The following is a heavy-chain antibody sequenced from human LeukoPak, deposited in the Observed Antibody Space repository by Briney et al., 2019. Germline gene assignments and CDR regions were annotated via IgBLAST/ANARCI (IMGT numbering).Heavy chain of an antibody. J-gene: IGHJ4*02. CDR1: GGSFSGYY. CDR2: INHSGST. D-gene: IGHD6-19*01. V-gene: IGHV4-34*01. Sequence: SETLSLTCAVYGGSFSGYYWSWIRQPPGKGLEWIGEINHSGSTNYNPSLKSRVTMSVDTSKNQFSLKLSSVTAADTAVYYCAGRGTQKRSGWAFDYWGQGTLVTVSS. CDR3: AGRGTQKRSGWAFDY.